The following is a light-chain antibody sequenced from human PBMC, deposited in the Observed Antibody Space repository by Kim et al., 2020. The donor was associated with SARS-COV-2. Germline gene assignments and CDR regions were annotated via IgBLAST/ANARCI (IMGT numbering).Light chain of an antibody. CDR1: QSIATY. CDR2: HIS. J-gene: IGKJ4*01. CDR3: QQRDNWPLT. Sequence: FSPGERATLSCRASQSIATYLDWYQQKPGQAPRLLITHISSRATGIPARFSGSGSGTDFTLTISSLEPEDVALYYCQQRDNWPLTFGGGTKVDIK. V-gene: IGKV3-11*01.